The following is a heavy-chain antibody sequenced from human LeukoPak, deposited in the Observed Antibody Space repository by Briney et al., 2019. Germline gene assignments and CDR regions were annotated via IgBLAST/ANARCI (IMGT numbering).Heavy chain of an antibody. V-gene: IGHV3-23*01. J-gene: IGHJ4*02. Sequence: GGSLRLSCAASGFTYSSYAMSWVRQAPGRGLEWVSAISGSGGSTYYADSEKGRFTISRDNSKNTLYLQMNSLRAEDTAVYYCANSIGAPGSYVPQFDYWGQGTLVTVSS. CDR1: GFTYSSYA. CDR2: ISGSGGST. D-gene: IGHD1-26*01. CDR3: ANSIGAPGSYVPQFDY.